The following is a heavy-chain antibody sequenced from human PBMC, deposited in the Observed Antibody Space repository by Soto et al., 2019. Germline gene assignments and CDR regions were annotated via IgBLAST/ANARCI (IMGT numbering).Heavy chain of an antibody. CDR1: GFTFSSYG. Sequence: PGGSLRLSCAASGFTFSSYGMHWVRQAPGKGLEWVAVISYDGSNKYYADSVKGRFTISRDNSKNTLYLQMNSLRAEDTAVYYCAKDIYDMLTGYRYSSYGMDVWGQGTTVTV. D-gene: IGHD3-9*01. CDR2: ISYDGSNK. CDR3: AKDIYDMLTGYRYSSYGMDV. J-gene: IGHJ6*02. V-gene: IGHV3-30*18.